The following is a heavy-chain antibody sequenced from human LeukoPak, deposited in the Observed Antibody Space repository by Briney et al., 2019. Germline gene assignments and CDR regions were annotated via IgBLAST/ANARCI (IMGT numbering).Heavy chain of an antibody. V-gene: IGHV3-7*01. CDR2: IKQDGSEK. J-gene: IGHJ4*02. CDR1: GFTFSNYW. D-gene: IGHD3-22*01. CDR3: ARDSYIMYYYDSSGYYYFDY. Sequence: GGSLRLSCAASGFTFSNYWMSWVRQAPGKGLEWVAKIKQDGSEKYYVDSVKGRLTISRDNAKNSLYLQMNSLRAEDTAVYYCARDSYIMYYYDSSGYYYFDYWGQGTLVTVSS.